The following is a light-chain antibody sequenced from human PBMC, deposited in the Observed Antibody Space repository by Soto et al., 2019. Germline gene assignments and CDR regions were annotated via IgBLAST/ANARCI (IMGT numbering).Light chain of an antibody. CDR3: SSYAGSSNV. CDR2: EVN. J-gene: IGLJ1*01. Sequence: QSVLTQPPSASGSPGQSVAISCTGTSSDVGGYNYVSWYQQHPGKAPKLMIYEVNQRPSGVPDRFSCSKSGNTASLTVSGLQDDDEADYYCSSYAGSSNVFGTGTKLTVL. V-gene: IGLV2-8*01. CDR1: SSDVGGYNY.